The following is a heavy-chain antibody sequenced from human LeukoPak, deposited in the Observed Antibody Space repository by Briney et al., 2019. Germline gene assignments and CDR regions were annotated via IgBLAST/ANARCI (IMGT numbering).Heavy chain of an antibody. V-gene: IGHV3-48*01. D-gene: IGHD6-13*01. J-gene: IGHJ1*01. CDR3: ARDLISSSWYEEYFQH. CDR2: ISSSSSTI. Sequence: GESLKISCAASGFTFSSYSMNWVRQAPGKGLEWVSYISSSSSTIYYADSVKGRFTISRDNAKNSLYLQMNSLRAEDTAVYYCARDLISSSWYEEYFQHWGQGTLVTVSS. CDR1: GFTFSSYS.